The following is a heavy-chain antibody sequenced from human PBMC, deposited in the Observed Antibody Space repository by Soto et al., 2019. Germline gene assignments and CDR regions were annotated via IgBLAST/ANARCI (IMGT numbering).Heavy chain of an antibody. CDR1: GGTFSSYA. Sequence: SVKVSCKASGGTFSSYAISWVRQAPGQGLEWMGGIIPIFGTANYAQKFQGRVTITADKSTSTAYMELSSLRSEDTAVYYCATDSLASSWPKNWFDPWGQGTLVTVSS. CDR2: IIPIFGTA. CDR3: ATDSLASSWPKNWFDP. V-gene: IGHV1-69*06. D-gene: IGHD6-13*01. J-gene: IGHJ5*02.